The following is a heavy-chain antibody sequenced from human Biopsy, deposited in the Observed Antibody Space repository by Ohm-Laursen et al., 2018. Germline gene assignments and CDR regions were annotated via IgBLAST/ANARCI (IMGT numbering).Heavy chain of an antibody. J-gene: IGHJ4*02. CDR2: TWDDGSHQ. V-gene: IGHV3-33*01. Sequence: SLRLSCTAFGFNFSAYGMHWVRQAPDKGLEWVALTWDDGSHQYYVDSVKGRFTISRNNSKNSLYLHINTLRVEDTAVYYCVTDRLDDITKVRGIMTDWGQGTLVIVSS. CDR1: GFNFSAYG. D-gene: IGHD3-10*01. CDR3: VTDRLDDITKVRGIMTD.